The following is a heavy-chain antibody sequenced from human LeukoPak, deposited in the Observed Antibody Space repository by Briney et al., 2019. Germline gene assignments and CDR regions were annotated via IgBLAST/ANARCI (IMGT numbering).Heavy chain of an antibody. CDR3: ARLGYSSSWYVFDY. D-gene: IGHD6-13*01. V-gene: IGHV4-59*01. CDR2: IYYSGSA. CDR1: GGSISCYY. J-gene: IGHJ4*02. Sequence: PSETLSLTCTVSGGSISCYYWSWIRQPPGKGLEWIGYIYYSGSAIYNPSLKSRVTISVDTSKSQFSLNLSSVTAADTAVYYCARLGYSSSWYVFDYWGQGTLVTVSS.